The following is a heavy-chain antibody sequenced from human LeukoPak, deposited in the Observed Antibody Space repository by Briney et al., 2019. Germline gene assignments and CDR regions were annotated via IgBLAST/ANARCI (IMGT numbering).Heavy chain of an antibody. D-gene: IGHD6-19*01. Sequence: GASVKVSCKSSGYTFNNYAMNWVRQAPGQGLEWMGWINTNTGNPTYAQGFTGRFVFSSDTSVRTAYLQITSLKAEDTAVYYCATVVGSGWYYWGQGTLVTVSS. V-gene: IGHV7-4-1*02. J-gene: IGHJ4*02. CDR2: INTNTGNP. CDR1: GYTFNNYA. CDR3: ATVVGSGWYY.